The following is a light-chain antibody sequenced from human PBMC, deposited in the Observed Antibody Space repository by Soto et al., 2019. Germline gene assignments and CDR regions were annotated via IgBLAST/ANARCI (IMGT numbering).Light chain of an antibody. CDR2: KAS. V-gene: IGKV1-5*03. J-gene: IGKJ2*01. CDR3: QQYSSYT. Sequence: DIQMTQSPSTLSASVGDRVTITCRASQSISSWLAWYQQKPGKAPRLLIYKASSLESGVPSRFSGSGSGTEFTLNISSLQPDDFATYYCQQYSSYTFGQGTKLEIK. CDR1: QSISSW.